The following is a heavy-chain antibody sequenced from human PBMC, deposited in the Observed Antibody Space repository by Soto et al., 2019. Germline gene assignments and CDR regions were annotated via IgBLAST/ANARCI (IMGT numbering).Heavy chain of an antibody. CDR2: ISYDGSNK. CDR3: ASAGRAATQWDYFDY. Sequence: QVQLVESGGGVVQPGRSLRLSCAASGFTFSSYGIHWVRQAPGKGLEWVAVISYDGSNKYYADSVKGRFTISRDNSKNAPFRQMNSLRAEDTAIYYCASAGRAATQWDYFDYWGQGTLVTVSS. J-gene: IGHJ4*02. D-gene: IGHD2-8*01. CDR1: GFTFSSYG. V-gene: IGHV3-33*05.